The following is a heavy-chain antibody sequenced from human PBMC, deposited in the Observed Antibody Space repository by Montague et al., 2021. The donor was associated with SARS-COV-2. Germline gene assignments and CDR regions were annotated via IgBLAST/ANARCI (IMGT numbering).Heavy chain of an antibody. Sequence: SLRLSCAASGFTFSNHWMHWVRQPPGKGLVRVSRITTDATNTAYADSVKGRFTVSRDNAKNTLYLQMNSLRVEDTAVYYCARDKGAATPFDPWGQGTLVTVSS. CDR2: ITTDATNT. J-gene: IGHJ5*02. CDR3: ARDKGAATPFDP. CDR1: GFTFSNHW. V-gene: IGHV3-74*03. D-gene: IGHD4/OR15-4a*01.